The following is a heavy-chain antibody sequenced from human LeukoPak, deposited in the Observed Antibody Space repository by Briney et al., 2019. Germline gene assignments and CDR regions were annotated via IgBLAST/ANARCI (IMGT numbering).Heavy chain of an antibody. D-gene: IGHD3-9*01. CDR1: GYSFTSYW. CDR2: IYPGDSDT. CDR3: ARSAVPGYYDILTGYYDTYYYYYYMDV. J-gene: IGHJ6*03. Sequence: GESLKISCKGSGYSFTSYWIGWVRQMPGKGLEWMGIIYPGDSDTRYSPSFQGQVTISADKSISTAYLQWSSLKASDTAIYYCARSAVPGYYDILTGYYDTYYYYYYMDVWGKGTTVTVSS. V-gene: IGHV5-51*01.